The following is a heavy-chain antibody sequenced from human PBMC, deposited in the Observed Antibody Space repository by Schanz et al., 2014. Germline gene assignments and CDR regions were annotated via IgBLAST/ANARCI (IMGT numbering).Heavy chain of an antibody. CDR2: ITYNGGTI. V-gene: IGHV3-48*01. CDR3: ARESSNDIVLVPGAVFDH. J-gene: IGHJ4*02. CDR1: GFTFSSHS. Sequence: EVQLVESGGGLVQPGGSLRLSCSASGFTFSSHSFNWVRQAPGKGLEWISYITYNGGTIYYADSVKGRFTISRDNSKNTVYLQMNSLRPGDTAVYYCARESSNDIVLVPGAVFDHWGQGILVTVSS. D-gene: IGHD2-2*01.